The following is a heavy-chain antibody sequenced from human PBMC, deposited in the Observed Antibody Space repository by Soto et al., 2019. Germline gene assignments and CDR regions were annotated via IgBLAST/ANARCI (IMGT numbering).Heavy chain of an antibody. J-gene: IGHJ4*02. V-gene: IGHV4-59*01. D-gene: IGHD3-10*01. CDR1: GGSISSYY. CDR2: IYYSGST. CDR3: AQGSGDRNQLFDY. Sequence: QVQLQESGPGLVKPSETLSLTCTVSGGSISSYYWSWIRQPPGKGLEWIGYIYYSGSTNYNPSLHTRGTIALDTSKNPFSLKLSSVTAADTAVYYCAQGSGDRNQLFDYWGQGTLIPVSS.